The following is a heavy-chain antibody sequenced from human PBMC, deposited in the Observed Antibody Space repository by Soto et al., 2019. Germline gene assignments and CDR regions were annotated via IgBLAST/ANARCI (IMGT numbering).Heavy chain of an antibody. J-gene: IGHJ4*02. D-gene: IGHD3-22*01. CDR3: AKIPSYYYDSSGDDY. Sequence: EVQLLESGGGLVQPGGSLRLSCAASGFTFSSYAMSWVRQAPGKGLEWVSAISGSGGSTYYADSVKGRFTISRDNSRNTLYLQMNSLRAEDTAVYYCAKIPSYYYDSSGDDYWGQGTLVTVSS. CDR1: GFTFSSYA. V-gene: IGHV3-23*01. CDR2: ISGSGGST.